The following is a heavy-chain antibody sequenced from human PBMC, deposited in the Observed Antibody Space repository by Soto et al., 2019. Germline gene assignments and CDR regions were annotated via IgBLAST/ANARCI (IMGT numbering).Heavy chain of an antibody. D-gene: IGHD4-17*01. V-gene: IGHV1-3*01. CDR2: INVGNGNT. CDR3: ARGLPTTVTILQS. J-gene: IGHJ5*02. CDR1: GFPFAGNT. Sequence: QVQLVQSGAEVKKPGASVKVSCKASGFPFAGNTVLWVRQAPGQGLEWMGWINVGNGNTKLSQKFQGRFTLARDTSASTAYMELSSLSSEDTAVYYCARGLPTTVTILQSWGQGTLVTVAS.